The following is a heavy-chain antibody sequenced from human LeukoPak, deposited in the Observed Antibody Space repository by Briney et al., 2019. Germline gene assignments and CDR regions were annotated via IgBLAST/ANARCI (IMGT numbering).Heavy chain of an antibody. D-gene: IGHD3-10*01. CDR1: GFTVSSNY. CDR2: IYSGGST. J-gene: IGHJ6*02. Sequence: AGGSLRLSCAASGFTVSSNYMSWVRQAPGKGLEWVSVIYSGGSTYYADSVKGRFTISRDNSKNTLYLQMNSLRAEDTAVYYCVSNAVAGGSYYSPDYYYYGMDVWGQGTTVTVSS. CDR3: VSNAVAGGSYYSPDYYYYGMDV. V-gene: IGHV3-66*01.